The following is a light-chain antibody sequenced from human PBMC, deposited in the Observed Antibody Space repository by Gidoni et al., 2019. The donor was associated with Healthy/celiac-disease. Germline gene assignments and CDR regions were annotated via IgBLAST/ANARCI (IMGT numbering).Light chain of an antibody. CDR3: QQYNNWPYT. CDR2: GAS. Sequence: VMTKSPATLSVSPGERATLSCRASQSVSSNLAWYQQKPGQAPRLLIYGASTRDNGIPARFSGSGSGTEFTLTISSLQSEDFAVYYCQQYNNWPYTVGQGTKLEIK. CDR1: QSVSSN. V-gene: IGKV3-15*01. J-gene: IGKJ2*01.